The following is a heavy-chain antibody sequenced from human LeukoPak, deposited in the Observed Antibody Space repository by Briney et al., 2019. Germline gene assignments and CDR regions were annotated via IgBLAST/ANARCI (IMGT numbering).Heavy chain of an antibody. D-gene: IGHD2-2*01. J-gene: IGHJ3*02. V-gene: IGHV4-30-2*01. CDR1: GGSISSGGYY. CDR3: ARDSNIVVVPAARQAFDI. Sequence: PSETLSLTCTVSGGSISSGGYYWSWIRQPPGKGLEWIGYIYHSGSTYYNPSLKSRVTMSVDRSKNQFSLKLSSVTAADTAVYYCARDSNIVVVPAARQAFDIWGQGTMVTVSS. CDR2: IYHSGST.